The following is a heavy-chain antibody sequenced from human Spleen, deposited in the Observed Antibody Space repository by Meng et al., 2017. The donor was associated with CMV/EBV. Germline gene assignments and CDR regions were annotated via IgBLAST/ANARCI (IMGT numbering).Heavy chain of an antibody. J-gene: IGHJ4*02. Sequence: GGSLRLSCAASGFTFSYYAMHWVRQAPGKGLECVAVIYHDGSNKYYADSVKGRFTISRDNSKSTLYLQMNSLRPDDTAVYYCAKVGDVGGSYDHWGQGTLVTVSS. V-gene: IGHV3-33*03. D-gene: IGHD3-10*01. CDR3: AKVGDVGGSYDH. CDR1: GFTFSYYA. CDR2: IYHDGSNK.